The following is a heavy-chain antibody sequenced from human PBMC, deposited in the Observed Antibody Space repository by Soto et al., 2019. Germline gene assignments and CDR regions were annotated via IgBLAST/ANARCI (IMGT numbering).Heavy chain of an antibody. V-gene: IGHV3-11*03. CDR2: ISSSSSYT. J-gene: IGHJ6*02. D-gene: IGHD3-9*01. CDR1: GFTFSDYY. CDR3: ARHILTGYSAYYYYGMDV. Sequence: PGGSLRLSCAASGFTFSDYYMSWIRQAPGKGLEWVSYISSSSSYTNYADSVKGRFTISRDNAKNSLYLQMNSLRAEDTAVYYCARHILTGYSAYYYYGMDVWGQGTTVTVSS.